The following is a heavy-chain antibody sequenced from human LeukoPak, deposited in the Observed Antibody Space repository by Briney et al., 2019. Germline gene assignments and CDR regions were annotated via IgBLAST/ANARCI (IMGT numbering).Heavy chain of an antibody. J-gene: IGHJ5*02. Sequence: SETLSLTCAVYGGSFGGYYWSWIRQPPGKGLEWIGEINHSGSTNYNPSLKSRVAISVDTSKNQFSLKLSSVTAADTAVYYCARESVVRGDSFDPWGQGTLVTVSS. CDR2: INHSGST. D-gene: IGHD3-10*01. CDR3: ARESVVRGDSFDP. V-gene: IGHV4-34*01. CDR1: GGSFGGYY.